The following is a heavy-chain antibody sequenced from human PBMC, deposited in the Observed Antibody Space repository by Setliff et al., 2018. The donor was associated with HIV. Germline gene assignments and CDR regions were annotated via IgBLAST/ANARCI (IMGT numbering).Heavy chain of an antibody. V-gene: IGHV3-30*02. CDR3: VKDRGRQLWPNDFEI. CDR1: GFTFSNYG. CDR2: IRYDGSNK. J-gene: IGHJ3*02. D-gene: IGHD5-18*01. Sequence: PGGSLRLSCAASGFTFSNYGMHWVRQAPGKGLEWVAFIRYDGSNKFYADSVIGRFTISRDNSKITLYLQMNSLSADDTAVYYCVKDRGRQLWPNDFEIWGQGTMVTVSS.